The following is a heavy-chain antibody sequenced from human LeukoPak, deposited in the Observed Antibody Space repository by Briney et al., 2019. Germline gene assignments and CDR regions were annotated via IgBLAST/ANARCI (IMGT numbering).Heavy chain of an antibody. V-gene: IGHV1-2*02. J-gene: IGHJ4*02. CDR1: GYTFTGYY. D-gene: IGHD6-13*01. CDR3: ARALIAAAYFDY. Sequence: ASVKVSCKASGYTFTGYYMHWVRQAPGQGLEWMGWINPNSGGTNYAQKFQGRVTMTRDTSISTAYMELSRLRSDDTAVYYCARALIAAAYFDYWGQGTLVTVSS. CDR2: INPNSGGT.